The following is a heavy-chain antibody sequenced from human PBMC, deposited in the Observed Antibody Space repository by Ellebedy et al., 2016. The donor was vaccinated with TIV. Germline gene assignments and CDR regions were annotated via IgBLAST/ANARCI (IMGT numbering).Heavy chain of an antibody. CDR3: ARQAINWFDP. J-gene: IGHJ5*02. Sequence: SETLSLXXTVSGGSISSYYWSWIRQPPGKGLEWIGYIYYSGSTNYNPSLKSRVTISVDTSKNQFSLKLSSVTAADTAVYYCARQAINWFDPWGQGTLVTVSS. CDR1: GGSISSYY. V-gene: IGHV4-59*08. D-gene: IGHD2-21*01. CDR2: IYYSGST.